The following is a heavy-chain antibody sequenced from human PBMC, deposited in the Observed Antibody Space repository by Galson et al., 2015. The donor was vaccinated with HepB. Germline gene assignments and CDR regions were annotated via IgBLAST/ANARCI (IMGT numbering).Heavy chain of an antibody. CDR3: AKEDSWFGGDWFDP. Sequence: SLRLSCAGSGFTFRHHAMAWIRQAPGKGLEWVSGINGRGSTTSYSDSVKGRFSISRDNSKDTVFLQMDNLRAEDTAVYYCAKEDSWFGGDWFDPWGQGALVTVS. CDR2: INGRGSTT. CDR1: GFTFRHHA. D-gene: IGHD3-10*01. V-gene: IGHV3-23*01. J-gene: IGHJ5*02.